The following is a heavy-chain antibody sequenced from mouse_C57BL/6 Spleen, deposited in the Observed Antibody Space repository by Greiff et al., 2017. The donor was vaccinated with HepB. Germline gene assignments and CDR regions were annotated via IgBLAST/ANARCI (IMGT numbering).Heavy chain of an antibody. D-gene: IGHD1-1*01. V-gene: IGHV6-3*01. CDR1: GFTFSNYW. J-gene: IGHJ4*01. CDR3: TGVYYYGSDAMDY. CDR2: IRLKSDNYAT. Sequence: EVMLVESGGGLVQPGGSMKLSCVASGFTFSNYWMNWVRQSPEKGLEWVAQIRLKSDNYATHYAESVKGRFTISRDDSKSSVYLQMNNLRAEDTGIYYCTGVYYYGSDAMDYWGQGTSVTVSS.